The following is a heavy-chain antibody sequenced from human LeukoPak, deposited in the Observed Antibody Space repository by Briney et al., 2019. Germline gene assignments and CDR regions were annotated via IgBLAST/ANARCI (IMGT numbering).Heavy chain of an antibody. D-gene: IGHD2-15*01. J-gene: IGHJ4*02. CDR1: GFTFGSYW. CDR3: ARDRLVVAAAAAYFFDY. V-gene: IGHV3-7*01. Sequence: GGSLRLSCAASGFTFGSYWMTCVRQAPGKGLEWVANIRQDGSEKYYVGSVKGRFTISRDNAKSSLFLEMNSLRPEDTAVYYCARDRLVVAAAAAYFFDYWGQGTLVTVSS. CDR2: IRQDGSEK.